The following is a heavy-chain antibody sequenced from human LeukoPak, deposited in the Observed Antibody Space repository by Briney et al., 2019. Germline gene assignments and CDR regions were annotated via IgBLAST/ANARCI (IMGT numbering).Heavy chain of an antibody. CDR1: GYTLTELS. J-gene: IGHJ6*02. D-gene: IGHD3-3*01. Sequence: ASVKVSCKVSGYTLTELSMHWVRQAPGKGLEWMGGFDPEDGETIYAQKFQGRVTMTRNTSISTAYMELSSLRSEDTAVYYCARFPRSDFWSGYYATYYYYYGMDVWGQGTTVTVSS. V-gene: IGHV1-24*01. CDR3: ARFPRSDFWSGYYATYYYYYGMDV. CDR2: FDPEDGET.